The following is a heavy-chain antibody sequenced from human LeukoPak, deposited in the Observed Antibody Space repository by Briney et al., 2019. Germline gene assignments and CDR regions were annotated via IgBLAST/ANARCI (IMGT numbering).Heavy chain of an antibody. V-gene: IGHV3-33*08. CDR3: GSPGFLSGQNWFDP. CDR2: IWYDGSNK. J-gene: IGHJ5*02. Sequence: GGSLRLSCSASGFTFSSYGMHWVRQAPGKGLEWVAVIWYDGSNKYYADSVKGRFTISRDNSKNTLYLQMNSLRAEDTAVYYCGSPGFLSGQNWFDPWGQGTLVTVSS. CDR1: GFTFSSYG. D-gene: IGHD3-3*01.